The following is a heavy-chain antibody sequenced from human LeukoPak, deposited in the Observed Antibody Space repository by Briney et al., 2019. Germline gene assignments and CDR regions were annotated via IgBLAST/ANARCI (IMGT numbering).Heavy chain of an antibody. V-gene: IGHV3-53*01. CDR2: IYSGGST. J-gene: IGHJ4*02. Sequence: GGSLRLSCAASGFTVSSNYMSWVRQAPGKGLEWVSVIYSGGSTDYADSVKGRFTISRDNPKHTLYLQMNSLRAEDTAVYYCASTWAWSGSWYDYWGQGTLVTVSS. CDR1: GFTVSSNY. D-gene: IGHD6-13*01. CDR3: ASTWAWSGSWYDY.